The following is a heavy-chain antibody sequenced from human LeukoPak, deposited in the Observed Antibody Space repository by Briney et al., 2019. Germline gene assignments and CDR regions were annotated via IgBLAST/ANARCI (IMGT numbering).Heavy chain of an antibody. J-gene: IGHJ4*02. D-gene: IGHD3-22*01. CDR3: ARDGEPYYYDSSGYCPY. CDR2: ISSSSSYI. CDR1: GFTFSSYG. Sequence: KPGGSLRLSCAASGFTFSSYGMNWVRQAPGKGLEWVSSISSSSSYIYYADSVKGRFTISRDNAKNSLYLQMNSLRAEDTAVYYCARDGEPYYYDSSGYCPYWGQGTLVTVSS. V-gene: IGHV3-21*01.